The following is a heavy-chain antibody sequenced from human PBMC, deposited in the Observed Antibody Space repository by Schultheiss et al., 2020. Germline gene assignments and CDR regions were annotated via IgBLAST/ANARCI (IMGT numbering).Heavy chain of an antibody. CDR1: GYNFANYW. Sequence: GGSLRLSCTGSGYNFANYWIGWVRQMPGRGLEWVGIIDPCDSETKYSPSFQGQVTISVDKSINTVYLQWSSLKASDTAIYYCARRVGSPSPPYFQYWGQGALVTVSS. D-gene: IGHD6-19*01. CDR2: IDPCDSET. CDR3: ARRVGSPSPPYFQY. V-gene: IGHV5-51*01. J-gene: IGHJ4*02.